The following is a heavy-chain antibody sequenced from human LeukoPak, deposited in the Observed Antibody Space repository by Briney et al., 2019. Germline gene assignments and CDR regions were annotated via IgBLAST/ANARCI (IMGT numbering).Heavy chain of an antibody. CDR2: ISSNGGST. Sequence: GGSLGLSCSASGFTFSSYAMHWVRQAPGKGLEYVSAISSNGGSTYYADSVKGRFTISRDNSKNTLYLQMSSLRAEDTAVYYCVKDGTDYGDFPRDYFDYWGQGTLVTVSS. CDR3: VKDGTDYGDFPRDYFDY. CDR1: GFTFSSYA. J-gene: IGHJ4*02. V-gene: IGHV3-64D*06. D-gene: IGHD4-17*01.